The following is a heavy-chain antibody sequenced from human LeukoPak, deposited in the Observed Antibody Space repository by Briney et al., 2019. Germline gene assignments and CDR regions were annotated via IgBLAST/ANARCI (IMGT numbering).Heavy chain of an antibody. D-gene: IGHD3-9*01. CDR2: INPNSGGT. J-gene: IGHJ4*02. CDR1: GYTFTGYY. CDR3: ASPVRGLRYFDWLLPLDY. Sequence: ASVKVSCKASGYTFTGYYMHWVRQAPGQGLEWMGCINPNSGGTNYAQKFQGRVTMTRDTSISTAYMELSRLRSDDTAVYYCASPVRGLRYFDWLLPLDYWGQGTLVTVSS. V-gene: IGHV1-2*02.